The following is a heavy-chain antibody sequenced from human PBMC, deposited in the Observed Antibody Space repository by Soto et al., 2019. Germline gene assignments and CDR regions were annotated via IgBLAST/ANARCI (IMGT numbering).Heavy chain of an antibody. CDR3: AKDVFAYYFDY. Sequence: EVQLLQSGGGLVQPGGSLRLSCTASGFTFTSHAINWVPQAPGKGLEWVSALSGGGGSAYYADSVRGRFTISRDNTTNTVYLQMTYLTAGDTAVYYCAKDVFAYYFDYWGQGALVLVSS. J-gene: IGHJ4*02. CDR1: GFTFTSHA. CDR2: LSGGGGSA. V-gene: IGHV3-23*01.